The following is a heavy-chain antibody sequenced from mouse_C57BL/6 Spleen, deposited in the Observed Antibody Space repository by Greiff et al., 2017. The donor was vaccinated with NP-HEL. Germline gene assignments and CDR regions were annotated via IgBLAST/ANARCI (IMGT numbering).Heavy chain of an antibody. CDR2: INPSTGGT. CDR3: ARRDYYSNYYAMDY. V-gene: IGHV1-42*01. Sequence: EVQLQQSGPELVKPGASVKISCKASGYSFTGYYMNWVKQSPEKSLEWIGEINPSTGGTTYNQKFKAKATLTVDKSASTAYMQLKSLTSEDSAVYYCARRDYYSNYYAMDYWGQGTSVTVSS. CDR1: GYSFTGYY. J-gene: IGHJ4*01. D-gene: IGHD2-12*01.